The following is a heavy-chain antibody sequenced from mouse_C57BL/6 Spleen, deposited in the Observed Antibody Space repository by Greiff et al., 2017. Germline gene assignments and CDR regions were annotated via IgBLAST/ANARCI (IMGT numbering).Heavy chain of an antibody. CDR1: GFSFNTYA. CDR3: VRHNYYGSRGSYDMDC. J-gene: IGHJ4*01. CDR2: IRSKSNNYAT. D-gene: IGHD1-1*01. Sequence: EVQLMQSGGGLVQPKGSLKLSCAASGFSFNTYAMNWVRQAPGQGLEWVARIRSKSNNYATYYADSVKDRFTLTRDDSESMLYLQMNNLKTEDTAMYYCVRHNYYGSRGSYDMDCWGQGTSVTVSS. V-gene: IGHV10-1*01.